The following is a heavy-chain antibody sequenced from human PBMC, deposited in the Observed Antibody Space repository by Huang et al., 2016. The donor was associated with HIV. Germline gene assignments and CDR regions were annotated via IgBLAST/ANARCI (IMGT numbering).Heavy chain of an antibody. V-gene: IGHV4-39*01. J-gene: IGHJ5*02. Sequence: QLQLQESGPGLVKPSETLSLTCTVSGGSISSSSYYRGWIRQPPGTGLEGIGSIYHGGTTYYNPSLKSRVTISVDTSRTQVSLKLSAVTAADTAVYYCAAHGRIVGIPAAPLRFDPWGQGTLVTVSS. CDR1: GGSISSSSYY. CDR3: AAHGRIVGIPAAPLRFDP. CDR2: IYHGGTT. D-gene: IGHD6-13*01.